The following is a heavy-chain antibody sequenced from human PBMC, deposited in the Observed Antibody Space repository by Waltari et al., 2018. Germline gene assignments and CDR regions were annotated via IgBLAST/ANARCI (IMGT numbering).Heavy chain of an antibody. CDR3: ARDRLLVQGVIRDYYYGMDV. CDR1: GGSISSSKW. CDR2: IYHSGST. J-gene: IGHJ6*02. Sequence: QVQLQESGPGLVKHSGTLSLTGAVSGGSISSSKWWRWVRQPPGKGLEWIGEIYHSGSTNYTPSLKIRYTISVVKSKTPVSLKLSSVTAADTAVYYCARDRLLVQGVIRDYYYGMDVRGQGTTVTVSS. V-gene: IGHV4-4*02. D-gene: IGHD3-10*01.